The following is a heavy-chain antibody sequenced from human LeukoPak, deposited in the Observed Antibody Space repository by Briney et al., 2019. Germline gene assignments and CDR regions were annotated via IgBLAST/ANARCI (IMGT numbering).Heavy chain of an antibody. CDR3: ARDRGYSGYWFTY. Sequence: ASVKVSCKASGYTFTGYYLHWVRQAPGQGLEWMGWINPNGGGREYAQKFQGRVTMTRDTSISTVYMELNSLTSDDTAVYYCARDRGYSGYWFTYWGQGTLVTVSS. CDR2: INPNGGGR. CDR1: GYTFTGYY. V-gene: IGHV1-2*02. D-gene: IGHD5-12*01. J-gene: IGHJ4*02.